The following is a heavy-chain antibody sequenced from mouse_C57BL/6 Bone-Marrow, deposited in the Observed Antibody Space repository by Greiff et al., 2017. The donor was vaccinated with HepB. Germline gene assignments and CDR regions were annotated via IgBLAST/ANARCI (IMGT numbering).Heavy chain of an antibody. V-gene: IGHV1-61*01. CDR2: IYPSDSET. Sequence: VQLQQPGAELVRPGSSVKLSCKASGYTFTSYWMDWVKQRPGQGLEWIGNIYPSDSETHYNQKFKDKATLTVDKSSSTAYMQLSSLTSEDSAVYYCARSPNWDYFDYWGQGTTLTVSS. CDR3: ARSPNWDYFDY. CDR1: GYTFTSYW. J-gene: IGHJ2*01. D-gene: IGHD4-1*01.